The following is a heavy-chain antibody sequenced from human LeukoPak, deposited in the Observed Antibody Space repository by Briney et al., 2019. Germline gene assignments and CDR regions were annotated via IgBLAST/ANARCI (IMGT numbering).Heavy chain of an antibody. CDR1: GFTFSGYA. V-gene: IGHV3-23*01. D-gene: IGHD3-22*01. Sequence: GGSLRLSCAASGFTFSGYAMSWVRQAPGKGLEWVSGISGSGGSTYYADSVKGRFTISRDNSKNTLYLQMNSLRAEDTAVYYCAKDLGDSSGFHYGPLDYWGQGTLVTVSS. CDR3: AKDLGDSSGFHYGPLDY. J-gene: IGHJ4*02. CDR2: ISGSGGST.